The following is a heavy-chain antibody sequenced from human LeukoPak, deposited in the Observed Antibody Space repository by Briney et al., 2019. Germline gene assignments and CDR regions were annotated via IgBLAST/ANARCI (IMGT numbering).Heavy chain of an antibody. Sequence: SETLSLTCTVSGGSISSCYWSWIRQPPGKGLEWIGYIYCSGSTNYNPSLKSGVTISVDTSKNQFSLKLSSVTAADTAVYYCARGILFAGLYYFDYWGQGTLVTVSS. CDR3: ARGILFAGLYYFDY. J-gene: IGHJ4*02. D-gene: IGHD2/OR15-2a*01. V-gene: IGHV4-59*01. CDR1: GGSISSCY. CDR2: IYCSGST.